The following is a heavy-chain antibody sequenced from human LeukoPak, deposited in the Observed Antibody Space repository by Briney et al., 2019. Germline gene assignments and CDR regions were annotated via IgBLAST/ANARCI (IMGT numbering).Heavy chain of an antibody. D-gene: IGHD4-23*01. V-gene: IGHV4-59*11. CDR3: AREGGGNSPYFDY. CDR1: GGSISSHY. Sequence: SETLSLTRTVSGGSISSHYWSWIRQPPGKGLEWIGYIYYSGSTNYNPSLKSRVTISVDTSKNQFSLKLSSVTAADTAVYYCAREGGGNSPYFDYWGQGTLVTVSS. CDR2: IYYSGST. J-gene: IGHJ4*02.